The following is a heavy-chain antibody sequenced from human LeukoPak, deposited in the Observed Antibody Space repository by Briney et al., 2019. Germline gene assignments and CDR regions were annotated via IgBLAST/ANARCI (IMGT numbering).Heavy chain of an antibody. Sequence: GGSLRLSCGASGFTFNTYSMNWVRQAPGKGLECVSSFSSGVDYNHYADSVKGRFTISRDTAKNSLYLQMNNLRAEDTAVYYCARDGDTSASFAPYFDLWGQGTLVTVSS. CDR2: FSSGVDYN. D-gene: IGHD3-22*01. J-gene: IGHJ4*02. CDR1: GFTFNTYS. CDR3: ARDGDTSASFAPYFDL. V-gene: IGHV3-21*01.